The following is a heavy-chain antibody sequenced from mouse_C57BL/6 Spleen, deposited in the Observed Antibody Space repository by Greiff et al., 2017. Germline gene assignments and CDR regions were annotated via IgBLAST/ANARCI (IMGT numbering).Heavy chain of an antibody. V-gene: IGHV3-6*01. CDR1: GYSITSGYY. J-gene: IGHJ4*01. Sequence: EVKLQESGPGLVKPSQSLSLTCSVTGYSITSGYYWNWIRQFPGNKLEWMGYISYDGSNNYNPSLKNRISITRDTSKNQFFLKLNSVTTEDTATYYCARDRYGSTGAMDYWGQGTSVTVSS. CDR2: ISYDGSN. CDR3: ARDRYGSTGAMDY. D-gene: IGHD1-1*01.